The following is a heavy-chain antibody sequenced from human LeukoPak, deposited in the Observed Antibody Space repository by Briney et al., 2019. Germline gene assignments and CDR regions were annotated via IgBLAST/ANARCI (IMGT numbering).Heavy chain of an antibody. CDR3: AKGSGPSRPYYFDY. D-gene: IGHD6-19*01. CDR2: ISGRSDGT. J-gene: IGHJ4*02. Sequence: PGGSLTLSCATSGFTFGSYVMSSVRQAPGKGLEWVSAISGRSDGTYYSDSMKGRFTISRDNSKNTLYLQMNSLRSEDTAVYYCAKGSGPSRPYYFDYWGQGTLVTVSP. V-gene: IGHV3-23*01. CDR1: GFTFGSYV.